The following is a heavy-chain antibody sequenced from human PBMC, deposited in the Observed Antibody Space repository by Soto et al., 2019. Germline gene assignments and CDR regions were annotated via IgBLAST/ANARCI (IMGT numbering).Heavy chain of an antibody. J-gene: IGHJ2*01. V-gene: IGHV3-23*01. CDR1: GFTFSSYA. CDR2: ISGSGGST. D-gene: IGHD3-22*01. CDR3: AKGQRITMIVVVINRFYWYFDL. Sequence: EVQLLESGGGLVQPGGSLRLSCAASGFTFSSYAMSWVRQAPGKGLEWVSAISGSGGSTYYADSVKGRFTISRDNSKNTLYLQMNSLRAEDTAVYYCAKGQRITMIVVVINRFYWYFDLWGRGTLVTVSS.